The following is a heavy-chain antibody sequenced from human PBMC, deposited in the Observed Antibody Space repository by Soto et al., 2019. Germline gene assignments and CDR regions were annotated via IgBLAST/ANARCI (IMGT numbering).Heavy chain of an antibody. CDR3: ATSLKKRITMVRGVIITSPWFDP. CDR1: GYTLTELS. CDR2: FDPEDGET. J-gene: IGHJ5*02. Sequence: ASVKVSCKVSGYTLTELSMHWVRQAPGKGLEWMGGFDPEDGETIYAQKFQGRVTMTEGTSTDTAYMELSSLRSEDTAVYYCATSLKKRITMVRGVIITSPWFDPWGQGTLVTVSS. D-gene: IGHD3-10*01. V-gene: IGHV1-24*01.